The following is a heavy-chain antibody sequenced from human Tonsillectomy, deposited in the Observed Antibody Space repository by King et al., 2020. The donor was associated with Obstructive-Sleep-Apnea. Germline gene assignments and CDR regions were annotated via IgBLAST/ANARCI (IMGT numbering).Heavy chain of an antibody. Sequence: VQLQESGPGLGKPLQTLSVTCAFSCASVSSGQSSSSWLRQSPGTGLEWIGYIFNSEHSYFNPPLKRRVAMSDVVSRNQFSLNLTSVTAADTAVYYCARDYAHDHGDHLDYWGQGTLVTVSS. CDR2: IFNSEHS. J-gene: IGHJ4*02. CDR3: ARDYAHDHGDHLDY. D-gene: IGHD4/OR15-4a*01. V-gene: IGHV4-30-4*08. CDR1: CASVSSGQSS.